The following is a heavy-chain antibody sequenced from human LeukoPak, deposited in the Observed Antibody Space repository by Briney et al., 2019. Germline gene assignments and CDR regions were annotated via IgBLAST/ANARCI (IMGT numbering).Heavy chain of an antibody. J-gene: IGHJ4*02. D-gene: IGHD4-23*01. CDR3: ASHYGGNANYFDY. CDR1: GSSFTSYW. Sequence: GASLKISCKGSGSSFTSYWIGWARQLPRKGLERMGIIYPGDSDTRYSTSFQGQVTISTDKSISTAYLQWSSLKASYTAMYYCASHYGGNANYFDYWGQGTLVTVSS. V-gene: IGHV5-51*01. CDR2: IYPGDSDT.